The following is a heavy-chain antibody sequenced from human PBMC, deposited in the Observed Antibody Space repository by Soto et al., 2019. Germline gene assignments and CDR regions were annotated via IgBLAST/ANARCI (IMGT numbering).Heavy chain of an antibody. J-gene: IGHJ5*02. Sequence: QLQLQESGPGLVKPSETLSLTCTVSGGSISSSSYYWGWIRQPPGKGLGWIGRIYYSGSTYYNPSLKSRVTISVDTSKNQFSLKLSSVTAAYTALYYCALIAVALGWFYPWGQGTLVTVSS. CDR3: ALIAVALGWFYP. D-gene: IGHD6-19*01. CDR1: GGSISSSSYY. CDR2: IYYSGST. V-gene: IGHV4-39*01.